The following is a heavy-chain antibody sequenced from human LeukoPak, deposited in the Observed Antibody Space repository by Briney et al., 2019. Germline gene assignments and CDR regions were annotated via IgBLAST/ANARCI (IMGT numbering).Heavy chain of an antibody. J-gene: IGHJ5*02. V-gene: IGHV4-39*07. CDR2: IYYSGST. CDR3: ARGGRDYDFWSGYSGGNWFDP. D-gene: IGHD3-3*01. Sequence: PSETLSLTCTVSGGSISSSSYYWGWIRQPPGKGLEWIGSIYYSGSTYYNPSLKSRVTISVDTSKNQFSLKLSSVTAADTAVYYCARGGRDYDFWSGYSGGNWFDPWGQGTLVTVSS. CDR1: GGSISSSSYY.